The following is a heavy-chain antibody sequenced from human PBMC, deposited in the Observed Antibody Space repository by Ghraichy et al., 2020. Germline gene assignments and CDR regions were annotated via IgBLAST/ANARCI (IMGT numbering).Heavy chain of an antibody. D-gene: IGHD2-15*01. Sequence: GGSLRLSCAASGFSFSSYDMNWVRQAPGKGLEWISYISPSATTTYYADAVKGRFTISRDNAKNSLYLQMNILSAEDTAVYYCARDFLLSDYWGQGTPVTVSS. V-gene: IGHV3-48*03. CDR2: ISPSATTT. J-gene: IGHJ4*02. CDR3: ARDFLLSDY. CDR1: GFSFSSYD.